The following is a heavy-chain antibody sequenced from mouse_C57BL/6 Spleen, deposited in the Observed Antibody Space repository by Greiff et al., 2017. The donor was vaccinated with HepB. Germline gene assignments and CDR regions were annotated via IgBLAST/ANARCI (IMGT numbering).Heavy chain of an antibody. CDR3: AREYYYGSSSFAY. V-gene: IGHV1-64*01. D-gene: IGHD1-1*01. Sequence: VQLQESGAELVKPGASVKLSCKASGYTFTSYWMHWVKQRPGQGLEWIGMIHPNSGSSNYNEKFKSKATLTVDKSSSTAYMQLSSLTSEDSAVYYCAREYYYGSSSFAYWGQGTLVTVSA. CDR2: IHPNSGSS. CDR1: GYTFTSYW. J-gene: IGHJ3*01.